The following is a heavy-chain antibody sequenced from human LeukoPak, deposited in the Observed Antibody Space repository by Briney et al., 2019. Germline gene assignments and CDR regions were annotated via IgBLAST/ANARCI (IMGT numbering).Heavy chain of an antibody. V-gene: IGHV3-23*01. CDR1: GFTFSRYA. CDR3: AKDSHWILFDD. D-gene: IGHD2-2*03. CDR2: ISGSGGRT. J-gene: IGHJ4*02. Sequence: GGSLRLSCAASGFTFSRYAMSWVRQAPGKGLEWVSAISGSGGRTHYADSVKGRITMSRDNSKNTLSLQMNSLRGEDTAVYYCAKDSHWILFDDWGQGTLVTVSS.